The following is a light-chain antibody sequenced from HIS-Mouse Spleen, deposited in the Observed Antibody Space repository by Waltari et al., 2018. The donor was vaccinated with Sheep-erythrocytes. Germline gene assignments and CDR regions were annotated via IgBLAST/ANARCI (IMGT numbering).Light chain of an antibody. CDR1: SSDVGGYHY. V-gene: IGLV2-11*01. J-gene: IGLJ1*01. Sequence: QSALTQPRSVSGSPGQSVTISCTGTSSDVGGYHYVSWYQQHPVKAPKLMIYDVSKRPSGVPDRFSGSKSGNTASLTISGLQAEDEADYYCCSYAGSYNHVFATGTKVTVL. CDR2: DVS. CDR3: CSYAGSYNHV.